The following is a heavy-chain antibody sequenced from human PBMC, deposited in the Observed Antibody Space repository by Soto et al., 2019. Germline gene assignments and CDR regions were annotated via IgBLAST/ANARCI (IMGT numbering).Heavy chain of an antibody. J-gene: IGHJ6*02. Sequence: EVQLVESGGGLVKPGGSLRLSCAASGFTFSSYSMNWVRQAPGKGLEWVSSISSSSSYIYYADSVKGRFTISRDNAKNSLYRQMNSLRADDTAVYYCAVVIVVPDIYYYYGMDVWGQGTTVTVSS. D-gene: IGHD2-2*01. CDR2: ISSSSSYI. CDR3: AVVIVVPDIYYYYGMDV. CDR1: GFTFSSYS. V-gene: IGHV3-21*01.